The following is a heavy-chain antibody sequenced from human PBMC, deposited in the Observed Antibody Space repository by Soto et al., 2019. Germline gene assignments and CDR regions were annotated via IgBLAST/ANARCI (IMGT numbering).Heavy chain of an antibody. J-gene: IGHJ6*02. CDR2: ISGYNGDT. CDR3: ARASLTIFGAPYGMDV. Sequence: GASVKVSCKASGYPFTRYSIRWVRQAPGQGLEWMGWISGYNGDTEYSKNFQGRLTMTIDTFTTTASMELRSLRSDDTAVYYCARASLTIFGAPYGMDVWGQGTSVTVSS. V-gene: IGHV1-18*04. CDR1: GYPFTRYS. D-gene: IGHD3-3*01.